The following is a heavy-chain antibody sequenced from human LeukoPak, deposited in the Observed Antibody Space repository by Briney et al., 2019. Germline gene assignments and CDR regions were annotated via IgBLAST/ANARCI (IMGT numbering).Heavy chain of an antibody. Sequence: PSETLSLTCTVSGGSISSYYWGWIRQPPGKGLEWIGSIYYSGSTYYNPSLKSRVTISVDTSKNQFSLKLSSVTAADTAVYYCARRDYYDPVLWGQGTLVTVSS. V-gene: IGHV4-39*01. J-gene: IGHJ1*01. CDR3: ARRDYYDPVL. CDR1: GGSISSYY. CDR2: IYYSGST. D-gene: IGHD3-22*01.